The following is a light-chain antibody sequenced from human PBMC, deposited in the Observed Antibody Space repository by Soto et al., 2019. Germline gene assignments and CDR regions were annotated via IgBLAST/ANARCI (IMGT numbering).Light chain of an antibody. CDR1: SGSVSTSYY. Sequence: QAVVTQEPSFSVSPGGTVTLTCGLSSGSVSTSYYPSWYQQTPGQAPRTLIYSTNTRSSGVPGRFSGSILGNKAAHTITAAHADDESDYYCVLYMGSGASVFGGGTQVTVL. J-gene: IGLJ3*02. CDR2: STN. V-gene: IGLV8-61*01. CDR3: VLYMGSGASV.